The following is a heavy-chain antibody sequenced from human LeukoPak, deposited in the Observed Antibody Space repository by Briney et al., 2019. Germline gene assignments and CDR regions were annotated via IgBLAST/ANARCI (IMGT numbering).Heavy chain of an antibody. D-gene: IGHD6-19*01. CDR1: GFTFSSYA. CDR3: AREWLAFDY. J-gene: IGHJ4*02. V-gene: IGHV3-30*07. CDR2: ISYDGSNK. Sequence: GGSLRLSCAASGFTFSSYAMHWVRQAPGKGLEWVAVISYDGSNKYYADSVKGRFTISRDNSKNTLYLQMNSLRAEDTAVYYCAREWLAFDYWGQGTLVTVSS.